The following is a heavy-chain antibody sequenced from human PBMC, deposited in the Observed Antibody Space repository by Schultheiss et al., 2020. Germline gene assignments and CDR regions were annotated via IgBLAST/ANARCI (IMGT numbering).Heavy chain of an antibody. J-gene: IGHJ4*02. CDR3: ARGANGWRFDY. CDR2: ISYSGNT. CDR1: GGSISSGAYY. Sequence: SETLSLTCTVSGGSISSGAYYWNWIRQHPGKGLEWIGYISYSGNTYYNPSLKSRVTISVDTSKNQFSLNLSSVTVADTAVYYCARGANGWRFDYLGQGTLVTVSS. V-gene: IGHV4-31*03. D-gene: IGHD6-19*01.